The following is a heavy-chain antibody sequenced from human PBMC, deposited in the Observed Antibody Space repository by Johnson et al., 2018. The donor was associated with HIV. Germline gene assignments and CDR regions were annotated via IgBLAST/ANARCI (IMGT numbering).Heavy chain of an antibody. CDR1: GFIFSDHY. Sequence: VQLVESGGGEVQPGRSLRLSCVASGFIFSDHYMDWVRQAPGKGLEWVGRTRNKANSYTTDYAASVKGRFTISRDDSKNSLYLQMNSLKTEDTAVYYSTRVSLPPSYAFDFWGQGTMVTVSS. J-gene: IGHJ3*01. CDR3: TRVSLPPSYAFDF. CDR2: TRNKANSYTT. V-gene: IGHV3-72*01.